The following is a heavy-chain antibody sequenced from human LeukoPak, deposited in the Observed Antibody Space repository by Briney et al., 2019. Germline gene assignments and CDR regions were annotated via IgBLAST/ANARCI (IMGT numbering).Heavy chain of an antibody. CDR2: NGGLGGGA. CDR1: GFTFSSYA. D-gene: IGHD3-16*01. V-gene: IGHV3-23*01. CDR3: AILGGD. Sequence: GGSLRLSCAASGFTFSSYAMTWVRQAPGKGLEWVLTNGGLGGGAFYADSVKGRFTISRDNSQNTLYLQMNSLRAEDTAIYYCAILGGDWGQGTLVTVSS. J-gene: IGHJ4*02.